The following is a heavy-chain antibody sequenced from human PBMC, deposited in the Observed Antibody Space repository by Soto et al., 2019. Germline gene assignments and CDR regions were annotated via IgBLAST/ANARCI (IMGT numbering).Heavy chain of an antibody. Sequence: QVQLQQWGAGLLKPSETLSLTCAVYGGSFSGYYWSWIRQPPGKGLEWIGEINHSGSTNYNPSLKSRVTISVDTSKNQFSLKLSSVTAADTAVYYCARGHYYGSGGPLGMDVWGQGTTVTVSS. CDR3: ARGHYYGSGGPLGMDV. V-gene: IGHV4-34*01. CDR1: GGSFSGYY. CDR2: INHSGST. D-gene: IGHD3-10*01. J-gene: IGHJ6*02.